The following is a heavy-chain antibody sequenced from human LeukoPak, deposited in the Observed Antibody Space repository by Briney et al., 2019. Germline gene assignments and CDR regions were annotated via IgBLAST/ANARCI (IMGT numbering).Heavy chain of an antibody. CDR3: AKVLREDYGDYVSDCFDY. J-gene: IGHJ4*02. D-gene: IGHD4-17*01. CDR2: ISGSGGST. V-gene: IGHV3-23*01. CDR1: GFTFSSYA. Sequence: GGSLRLSCAASGFTFSSYAMSWVRQAPGKGLEWVSAISGSGGSTYYADSVKGRFTISRDNSKNTLYLQMNSLRAEDTAVYYCAKVLREDYGDYVSDCFDYWGQGTLVTVSS.